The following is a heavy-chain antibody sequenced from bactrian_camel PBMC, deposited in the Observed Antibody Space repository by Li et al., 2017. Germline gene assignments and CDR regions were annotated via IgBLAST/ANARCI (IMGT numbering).Heavy chain of an antibody. CDR2: IDSDDNI. CDR1: GSIFSMCA. V-gene: IGHV3S53*01. Sequence: HVQLVESGGGSVQAGGSLKLSCTSSGSIFSMCAMAWYRQAPGKEREGVATIDSDDNIRYQGSVKGRFIISTDNAKKSLYLEMNNLTPEDTGLYYCAADEGVCGLWRTFPPTYWGQGTQVTVS. J-gene: IGHJ4*01. D-gene: IGHD3*01. CDR3: AADEGVCGLWRTFPPTY.